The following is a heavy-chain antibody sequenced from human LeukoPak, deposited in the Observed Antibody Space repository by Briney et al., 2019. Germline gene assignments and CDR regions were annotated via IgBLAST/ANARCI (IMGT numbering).Heavy chain of an antibody. V-gene: IGHV5-51*01. D-gene: IGHD1-1*01. CDR3: ARWRRTTGTTDY. J-gene: IGHJ4*02. Sequence: GESLKISCKGSKYSFTSYWIAWLRQMPGKGLEWMGIIYPGDSDTRYSPSFQGQVTISADKSISTAYLQWSSLKASDTAMYYCARWRRTTGTTDYWGQGTLVTVSS. CDR1: KYSFTSYW. CDR2: IYPGDSDT.